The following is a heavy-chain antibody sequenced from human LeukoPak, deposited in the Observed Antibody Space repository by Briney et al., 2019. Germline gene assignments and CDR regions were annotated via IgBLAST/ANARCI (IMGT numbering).Heavy chain of an antibody. J-gene: IGHJ4*02. Sequence: SETLSLTCAVYGGSFSGYYWSWIRQPPGKGLEWIGEINHSGSTNYNPSLKSRATISVDTSKNHFSLKLRSVTAADTAVYYCARAETYSSDWYDPFFDYWGQGTLFTVSS. V-gene: IGHV4-34*01. CDR2: INHSGST. D-gene: IGHD6-19*01. CDR3: ARAETYSSDWYDPFFDY. CDR1: GGSFSGYY.